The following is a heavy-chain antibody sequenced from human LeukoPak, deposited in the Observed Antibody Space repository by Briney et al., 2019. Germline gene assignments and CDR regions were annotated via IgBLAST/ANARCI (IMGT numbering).Heavy chain of an antibody. CDR3: AGDPGFSVAG. V-gene: IGHV3-48*04. CDR2: IGGWSSPT. Sequence: GRSLRLSCATSGFSFSSYGMNSVRQAPGKGLEWDSYIGGWSSPTDYADSVNGRFTISRDNTRNSLYLQMNSLAVEDASVYYCAGDPGFSVAGWGQGSLVFVSS. CDR1: GFSFSSYG. D-gene: IGHD4-23*01. J-gene: IGHJ4*02.